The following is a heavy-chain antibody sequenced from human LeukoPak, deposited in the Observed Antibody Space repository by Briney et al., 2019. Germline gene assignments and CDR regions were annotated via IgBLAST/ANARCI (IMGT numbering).Heavy chain of an antibody. V-gene: IGHV3-74*01. J-gene: IGHJ4*02. CDR1: GFTFSSYW. CDR3: ARIGYYYESSGYYYHFDY. D-gene: IGHD3-22*01. Sequence: SGGSLRLSCAASGFTFSSYWLHWVRQAPGKGLVWVSRINSEGSSTSYADSVKGRFTISRDNAKNTLDLQMNNLRAEDTAVYYCARIGYYYESSGYYYHFDYWGQGALVTVSS. CDR2: INSEGSST.